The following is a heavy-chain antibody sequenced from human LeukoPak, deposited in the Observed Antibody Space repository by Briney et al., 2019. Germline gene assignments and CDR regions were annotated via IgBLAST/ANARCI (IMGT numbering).Heavy chain of an antibody. D-gene: IGHD2/OR15-2a*01. Sequence: PSETLSLTCTVSGGSINIRGYYWGWLRQPPGKGLEWIGSIDKSGGIYYNPSLQSRVTVSGDTSKNQFSLRLSSVTATDTAVYYCARHNNGMDVWGQGTTVTVSS. CDR1: GGSINIRGYY. CDR2: IDKSGGI. J-gene: IGHJ6*02. V-gene: IGHV4-39*01. CDR3: ARHNNGMDV.